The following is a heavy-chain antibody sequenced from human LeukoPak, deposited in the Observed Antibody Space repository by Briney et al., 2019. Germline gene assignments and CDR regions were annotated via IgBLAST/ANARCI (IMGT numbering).Heavy chain of an antibody. V-gene: IGHV1-2*02. CDR1: GYTFTGYY. D-gene: IGHD6-13*01. CDR2: INPNSGGT. CDR3: ARGREPGYSSSFDAFDI. Sequence: ASVKVSCKASGYTFTGYYMHWVRQAPGQGLEWMGWINPNSGGTNYAQKFQGRVTMTRDTSISTAYMELSRLRSDDTAVYYCARGREPGYSSSFDAFDIWGQGTMVTVSS. J-gene: IGHJ3*02.